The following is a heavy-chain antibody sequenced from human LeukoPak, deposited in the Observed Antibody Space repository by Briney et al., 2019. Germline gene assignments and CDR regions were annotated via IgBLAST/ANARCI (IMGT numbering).Heavy chain of an antibody. Sequence: SETLSLTCTVSSASISSNYWTWIRQPPGKGLEWIGYIHYTGTTNYNPSLKCRVTISVDTSKNQFSLKLSSVTAADTAVYYCARHMRRITMVRGAIGWFDPWGQGTLVTVSS. CDR3: ARHMRRITMVRGAIGWFDP. CDR2: IHYTGTT. CDR1: SASISSNY. D-gene: IGHD3-10*01. J-gene: IGHJ5*02. V-gene: IGHV4-59*08.